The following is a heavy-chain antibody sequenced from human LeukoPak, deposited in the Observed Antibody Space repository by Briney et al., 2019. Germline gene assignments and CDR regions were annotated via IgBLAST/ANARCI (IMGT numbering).Heavy chain of an antibody. D-gene: IGHD6-13*01. CDR2: IYYSGST. CDR3: ARHLSYSSSWHYDAFDI. Sequence: SETLSLTCTVSGGSTSSSSYYWGWIRQPPGKGLEWIGSIYYSGSTYYNPSLKSRVTISVDTSKNQFSLKLSSVTAADTAVYYCARHLSYSSSWHYDAFDIWGQGTMVTVSS. CDR1: GGSTSSSSYY. J-gene: IGHJ3*02. V-gene: IGHV4-39*01.